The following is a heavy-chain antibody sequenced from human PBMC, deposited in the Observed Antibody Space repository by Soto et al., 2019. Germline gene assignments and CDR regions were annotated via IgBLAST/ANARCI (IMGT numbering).Heavy chain of an antibody. J-gene: IGHJ6*02. CDR1: GYSFTSYG. CDR3: ARDLTIVPATHPRLENYGMDV. D-gene: IGHD2-2*01. V-gene: IGHV1-18*01. CDR2: ISPYNGHT. Sequence: ASVKVSCKASGYSFTSYGISWVRRAPGQGLEWMGWISPYNGHTQFVQRFQGRVSMTTDTSTKTAYMELRNLRSDDTAHYYCARDLTIVPATHPRLENYGMDVWGQGTTVTVSS.